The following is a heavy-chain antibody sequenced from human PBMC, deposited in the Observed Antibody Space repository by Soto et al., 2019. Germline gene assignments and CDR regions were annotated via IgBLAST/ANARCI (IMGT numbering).Heavy chain of an antibody. CDR3: ARAFLETSYYFDY. CDR2: ISYDGSNK. Sequence: VQLVESGGGVVQPGRSLRLSCAASGFTFSSYAMHWVRQAPGKGLEWVAVISYDGSNKYYADSVKGRFTISRDNSKNTLYLQMNSLRAEDTAVYYCARAFLETSYYFDYWGQGTLVTVSS. CDR1: GFTFSSYA. J-gene: IGHJ4*02. D-gene: IGHD3-3*01. V-gene: IGHV3-30-3*01.